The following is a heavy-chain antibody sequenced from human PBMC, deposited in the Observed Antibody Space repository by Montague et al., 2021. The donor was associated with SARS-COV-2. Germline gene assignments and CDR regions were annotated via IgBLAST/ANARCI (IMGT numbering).Heavy chain of an antibody. CDR2: ISDSGST. V-gene: IGHV4-59*08. Sequence: SETLSLTCTVSGGSISGFYWSWFRQPPGKGLEWIGYISDSGSTNYNPSLTSRVTMSVDTSKNQFSLKVNSVTAADTAIYYCARKGSGRSDLAYWGQGTLVTVSS. CDR3: ARKGSGRSDLAY. J-gene: IGHJ4*02. D-gene: IGHD1-26*01. CDR1: GGSISGFY.